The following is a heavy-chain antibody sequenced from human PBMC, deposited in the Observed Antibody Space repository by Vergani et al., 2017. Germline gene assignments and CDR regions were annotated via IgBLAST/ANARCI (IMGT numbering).Heavy chain of an antibody. J-gene: IGHJ4*02. Sequence: QVQLQQWGAGLLKPSETLYLTCAVSGGSFSGYYWSWIRQPPGKGLEWIGEINHSGSTNYNPSPKSRVTISVDTSKNQFSLKLSSVTAADTALYYCVEAVAGEGCDYWGQGTLVTVSS. CDR1: GGSFSGYY. CDR2: INHSGST. CDR3: VEAVAGEGCDY. V-gene: IGHV4-34*01. D-gene: IGHD6-19*01.